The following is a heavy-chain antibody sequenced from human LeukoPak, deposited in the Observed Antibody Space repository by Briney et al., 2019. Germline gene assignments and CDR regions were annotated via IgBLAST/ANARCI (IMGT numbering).Heavy chain of an antibody. D-gene: IGHD3-16*01. V-gene: IGHV3-30*04. Sequence: GGSLRLSCAASGFTFINYAIHWVRQAPGKGLEWVAVISNDGSNKYYADSVKGRFTISRDNSKNTVYLQMNGLRAEDTAVYYCARDSGGELGTGWFLYYFDYWGQGTLVTVSS. CDR3: ARDSGGELGTGWFLYYFDY. CDR1: GFTFINYA. J-gene: IGHJ4*02. CDR2: ISNDGSNK.